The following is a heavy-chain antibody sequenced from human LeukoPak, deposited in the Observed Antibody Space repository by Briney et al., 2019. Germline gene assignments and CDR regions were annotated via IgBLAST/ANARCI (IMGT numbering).Heavy chain of an antibody. Sequence: SETLSLTCTGSGGSISPYYWSWLRQPPGKGLEWIGYIYYSGSTNYNPSLKSRVTISVDTSKNQFSLKLSSVTAADTAVYYCARHGGGGESYPRVFDYWGRGTLVTVSS. J-gene: IGHJ4*02. D-gene: IGHD1-26*01. V-gene: IGHV4-59*08. CDR3: ARHGGGGESYPRVFDY. CDR1: GGSISPYY. CDR2: IYYSGST.